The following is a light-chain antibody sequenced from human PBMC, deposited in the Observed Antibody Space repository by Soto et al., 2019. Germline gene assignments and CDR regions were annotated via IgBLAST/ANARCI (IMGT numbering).Light chain of an antibody. CDR2: DPS. V-gene: IGKV3-11*01. Sequence: EMVLTKSPAPLSSSPGERATLSWSASHNVRTNLAWYPENPGQAPRLLIHDPSSRAPGIPDRFSGSGSGTDFTRPINSLETEDSAVYYCQERTSWRTSTFGHGTRVEIK. CDR1: HNVRTN. CDR3: QERTSWRTST. J-gene: IGKJ5*01.